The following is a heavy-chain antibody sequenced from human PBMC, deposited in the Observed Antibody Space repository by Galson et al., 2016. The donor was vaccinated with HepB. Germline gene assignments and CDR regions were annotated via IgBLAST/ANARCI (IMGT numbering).Heavy chain of an antibody. CDR3: ARDTSYGLGTYYPTYYYYYGLDV. CDR1: GFTFGSYW. J-gene: IGHJ6*04. CDR2: IRQDGGEK. V-gene: IGHV3-7*01. D-gene: IGHD3-10*01. Sequence: SLRLSCAASGFTFGSYWMTWVRQAPGKGLEWVANIRQDGGEKYYVDSVKGRFTISRDNARNSLYLQMNSLRAEDTAVYYCARDTSYGLGTYYPTYYYYYGLDVWGKGTTVTVSS.